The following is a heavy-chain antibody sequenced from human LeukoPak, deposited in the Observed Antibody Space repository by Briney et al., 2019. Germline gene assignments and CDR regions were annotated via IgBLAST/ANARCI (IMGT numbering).Heavy chain of an antibody. J-gene: IGHJ4*02. Sequence: GGSLRLSCAASGFTFSSYGMHWVRQAPGKGLEWVSYISSSGSTIYYADSVKGRFTISRDNAKNSLYLQMNSLRAEDTAVYYCARTYSSGWSSYFDYWGQGTLVTVSS. CDR3: ARTYSSGWSSYFDY. V-gene: IGHV3-48*04. CDR1: GFTFSSYG. D-gene: IGHD6-19*01. CDR2: ISSSGSTI.